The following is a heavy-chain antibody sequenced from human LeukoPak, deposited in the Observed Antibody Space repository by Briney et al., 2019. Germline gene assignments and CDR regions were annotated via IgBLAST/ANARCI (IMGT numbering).Heavy chain of an antibody. CDR3: ARYPRSYASFDY. D-gene: IGHD2-8*01. J-gene: IGHJ4*02. CDR2: IYYSGNTT. Sequence: SETLSLTCTVSGGSINSTTYYWGWIRQPPGKGLVWIRSIYYSGNTTYYNTVLYSRATICVDTSKNQFSMKLSSVTAADTAVSYCARYPRSYASFDYWGQGTLVTVSS. V-gene: IGHV4-39*01. CDR1: GGSINSTTYY.